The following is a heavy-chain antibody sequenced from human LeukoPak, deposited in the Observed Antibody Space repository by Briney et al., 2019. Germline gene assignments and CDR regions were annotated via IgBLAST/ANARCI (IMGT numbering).Heavy chain of an antibody. J-gene: IGHJ6*02. CDR3: ARDGISYGYYYGMDV. V-gene: IGHV4-4*02. Sequence: SGTLSLTCAVSGGSISSSNWWSWVRQPPGKGLEWIGEIYHSGSTNYNPSLKSRVTISVDTSKNQFSLKLSSVTAADTAVYYCARDGISYGYYYGMDVWGQGTTVTVSS. D-gene: IGHD5-18*01. CDR2: IYHSGST. CDR1: GGSISSSNW.